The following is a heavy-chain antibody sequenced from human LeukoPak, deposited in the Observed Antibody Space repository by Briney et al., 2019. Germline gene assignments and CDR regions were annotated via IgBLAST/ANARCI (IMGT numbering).Heavy chain of an antibody. Sequence: GESLKISCKGSGYSFTSYWIAWVRRMYGKGLEWMGTIYPGDSGTRYSPSFEGQVTISADKSISTAYLQWRSLKASDSAMYYCAMLLGSRGGFDYWGQGTLVTVSS. D-gene: IGHD3-10*01. CDR3: AMLLGSRGGFDY. CDR1: GYSFTSYW. CDR2: IYPGDSGT. J-gene: IGHJ4*02. V-gene: IGHV5-51*01.